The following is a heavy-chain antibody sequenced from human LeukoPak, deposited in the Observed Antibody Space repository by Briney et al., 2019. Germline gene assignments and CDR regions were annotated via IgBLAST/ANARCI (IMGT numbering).Heavy chain of an antibody. V-gene: IGHV3-23*01. CDR2: ISGSGGST. CDR3: AKEDCSGGSCYPHSNYFDY. CDR1: GFTFSSYA. Sequence: PGGSLRLSCAASGFTFSSYAMSWVRQAPGKGLEWVSAISGSGGSTYYADSVKGRFTISRDNSKNTLYLQMNSLRAEDTAVYYCAKEDCSGGSCYPHSNYFDYWGQGTLVTVSS. D-gene: IGHD2-15*01. J-gene: IGHJ4*02.